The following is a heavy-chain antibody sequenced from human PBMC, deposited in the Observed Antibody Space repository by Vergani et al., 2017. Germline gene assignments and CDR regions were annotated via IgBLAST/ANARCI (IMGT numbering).Heavy chain of an antibody. Sequence: QVQLVESGGGVVQPGRSLRLSCAASGFTFSSYGMHWVRQAPGKGLEWVAVISYDGSNKYYADSVKGRFTISRDNSKNTLYLQMNSLRAEDTAVYYCAKDRVDSSSWLDYWGQGTLVTVSS. D-gene: IGHD6-6*01. J-gene: IGHJ4*02. V-gene: IGHV3-30*18. CDR3: AKDRVDSSSWLDY. CDR1: GFTFSSYG. CDR2: ISYDGSNK.